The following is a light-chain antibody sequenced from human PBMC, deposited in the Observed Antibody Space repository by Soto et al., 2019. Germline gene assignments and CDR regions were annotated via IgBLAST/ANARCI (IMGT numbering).Light chain of an antibody. CDR3: QQYVNSLYT. CDR1: QSISSSY. V-gene: IGKV3-20*01. J-gene: IGKJ2*01. CDR2: GAS. Sequence: EIVDTQSPGTLSLSPGERATLSCRASQSISSSYLAWYQQKPGQAPRLLIYGASSRATGIPDRFSGSGSGTDFTLTISRLEPEDFAVYYCQQYVNSLYTFGQGTKVDIK.